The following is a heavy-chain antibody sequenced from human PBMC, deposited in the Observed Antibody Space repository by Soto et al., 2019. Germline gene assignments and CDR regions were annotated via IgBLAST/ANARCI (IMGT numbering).Heavy chain of an antibody. CDR1: GFTFSSNG. CDR2: IWYDGSDK. V-gene: IGHV3-33*01. CDR3: ARESEDLTSNFDD. J-gene: IGHJ4*01. Sequence: VGSLRLSCAASGFTFSSNGMHWVRQAPGKGLEWVAVIWYDGSDKYYADSVKGRFTISRDNSKNTLYLQMNSLRADDTAVYYWARESEDLTSNFDDWGHGTLVTVAS.